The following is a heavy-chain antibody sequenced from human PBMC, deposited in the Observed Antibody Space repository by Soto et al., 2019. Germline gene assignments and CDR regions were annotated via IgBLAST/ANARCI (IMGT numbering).Heavy chain of an antibody. CDR2: LYTEGTT. CDR3: VRPRPSGENNGMHV. V-gene: IGHV3-53*01. Sequence: PGGSLRLSCVASGLTVSHNYMAWVRQAPEMGLEWVSILYTEGTTYYADSVKGRFTISRDSSKNTLFLQMDSLRAEATAVYYCVRPRPSGENNGMHVWGQXTXVTVSS. J-gene: IGHJ6*02. D-gene: IGHD3-16*01. CDR1: GLTVSHNY.